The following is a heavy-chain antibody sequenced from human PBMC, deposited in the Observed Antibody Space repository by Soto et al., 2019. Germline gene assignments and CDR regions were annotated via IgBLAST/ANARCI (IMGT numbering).Heavy chain of an antibody. D-gene: IGHD5-18*01. V-gene: IGHV1-69*13. CDR1: GGTFSSYA. Sequence: RALVKVSCKASGGTFSSYAISWVRQAPGQGLEWMGGIIPIFGTANYAQKFQGRVTITADESTSTAYMELSSLRSEDTAVYYCARDSGYSYGRYYFDYWGQGTLVTVSS. J-gene: IGHJ4*02. CDR2: IIPIFGTA. CDR3: ARDSGYSYGRYYFDY.